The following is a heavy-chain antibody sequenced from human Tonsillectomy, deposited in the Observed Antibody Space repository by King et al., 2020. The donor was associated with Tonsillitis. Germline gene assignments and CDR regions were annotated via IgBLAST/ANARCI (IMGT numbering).Heavy chain of an antibody. J-gene: IGHJ4*02. V-gene: IGHV1-69*01. CDR1: GGTFSSYA. CDR3: ARTRYSSGWSFDY. Sequence: QLVQSGAEVKRPGSSVKVSCKASGGTFSSYAISWVRQAPGQGLEWMGGIIPIFGSTNNPQRFKGRVTITADESTSTVYMQLSSLTSDDTAVYYCARTRYSSGWSFDYWGQGTLVSVSS. D-gene: IGHD6-19*01. CDR2: IIPIFGST.